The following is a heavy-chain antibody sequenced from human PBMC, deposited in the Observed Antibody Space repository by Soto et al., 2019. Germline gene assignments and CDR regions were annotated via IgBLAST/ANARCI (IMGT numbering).Heavy chain of an antibody. V-gene: IGHV5-51*01. CDR2: IYPGDSDT. CDR1: GYSFTIYW. Sequence: GESLKISCRGSGYSFTIYWIGWVRQMPGKGLEWMGIIYPGDSDTRYSPSFQGQVTISADKSISTAYLQWSSLKASDTAMYYCARHGIRHXTNGVCYSNYYYYGMDVWGQGTTVTVSS. D-gene: IGHD2-8*01. CDR3: ARHGIRHXTNGVCYSNYYYYGMDV. J-gene: IGHJ6*02.